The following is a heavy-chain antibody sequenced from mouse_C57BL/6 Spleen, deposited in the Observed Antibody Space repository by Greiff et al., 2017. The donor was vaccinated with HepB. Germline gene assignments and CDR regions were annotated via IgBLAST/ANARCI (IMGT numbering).Heavy chain of an antibody. Sequence: EVKLMESGGGLVKPGGSLKLSCAASGFTFSDYGMHWVRQAPEKGLEWVAYISSGSSTIYYADTVKGRFTISRDNAKNTLFRQMTSLRSEDTAMYYCARSIYYSNDYWGQGTTLTVSS. D-gene: IGHD2-5*01. J-gene: IGHJ2*01. CDR1: GFTFSDYG. V-gene: IGHV5-17*01. CDR3: ARSIYYSNDY. CDR2: ISSGSSTI.